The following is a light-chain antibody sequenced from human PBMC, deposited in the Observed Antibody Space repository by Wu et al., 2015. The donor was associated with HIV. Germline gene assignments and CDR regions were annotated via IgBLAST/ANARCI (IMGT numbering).Light chain of an antibody. V-gene: IGKV3-20*01. J-gene: IGKJ2*01. CDR1: QSVTYNY. CDR3: QQYGDSPLT. CDR2: GAS. Sequence: VVLTQSPVTLSLSPGETAALSCKASQSVTYNYLAWYLQRPGQPPRLLIYGASNRATDISDRLSGSGSGSNFTLTITTVEADDFGVYYCQQYGDSPLTFGQGTKLE.